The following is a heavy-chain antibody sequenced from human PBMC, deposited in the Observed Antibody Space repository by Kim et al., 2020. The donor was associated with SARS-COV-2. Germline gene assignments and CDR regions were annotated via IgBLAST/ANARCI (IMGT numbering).Heavy chain of an antibody. D-gene: IGHD1-26*01. CDR3: ARAVRWELLRNCAFDI. V-gene: IGHV3-30-3*01. CDR1: GFTFSSYA. J-gene: IGHJ3*02. Sequence: GGSLRLSCAASGFTFSSYAMHWVRQAPGKGLEWVAVISYDGSNKYYADSVKGRFTISRDNSKNTLYLQMNSLRAEDTAVYYCARAVRWELLRNCAFDIWGQGTMVTVSS. CDR2: ISYDGSNK.